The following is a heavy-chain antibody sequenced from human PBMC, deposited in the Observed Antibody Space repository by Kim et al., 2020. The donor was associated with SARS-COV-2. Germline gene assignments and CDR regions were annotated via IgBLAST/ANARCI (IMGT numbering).Heavy chain of an antibody. D-gene: IGHD3-22*01. CDR3: ARGPRVYYYDSSGYHYLGY. V-gene: IGHV3-74*01. J-gene: IGHJ4*02. Sequence: GRFTISRDNAKNTLYLQMNSLRAEDTAVYYCARGPRVYYYDSSGYHYLGYWGQGTLVTVSS.